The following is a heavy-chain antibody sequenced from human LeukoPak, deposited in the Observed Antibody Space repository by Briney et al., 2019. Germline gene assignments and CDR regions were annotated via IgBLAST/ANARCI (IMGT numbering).Heavy chain of an antibody. CDR1: GFTFSRYW. V-gene: IGHV3-74*01. CDR3: AGDFGISEVY. CDR2: MNSDGSST. J-gene: IGHJ4*02. D-gene: IGHD1-20*01. Sequence: PGGSLRLSCAASGFTFSRYWMHWVRQAPGKGPVWVSRMNSDGSSTSYADSVKGRFTISRDNAKNTLYLQMNSLRAEDTAVYYCAGDFGISEVYWGQGTLVTASS.